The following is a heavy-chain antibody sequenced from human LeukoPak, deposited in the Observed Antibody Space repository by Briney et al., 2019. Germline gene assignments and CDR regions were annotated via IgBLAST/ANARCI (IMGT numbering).Heavy chain of an antibody. D-gene: IGHD6-13*01. CDR3: ARAKQPDVGTLWFDP. Sequence: SETLSLTCTVSGDSLSSTHYYWGWIRQPPGRGLEWTGSVYYGGSLFYNPSLKSRVTLSADTSKNQFSLKLSSVTAADTAVYYCARAKQPDVGTLWFDPWGRGTLVVVSS. CDR2: VYYGGSL. J-gene: IGHJ5*02. V-gene: IGHV4-39*01. CDR1: GDSLSSTHYY.